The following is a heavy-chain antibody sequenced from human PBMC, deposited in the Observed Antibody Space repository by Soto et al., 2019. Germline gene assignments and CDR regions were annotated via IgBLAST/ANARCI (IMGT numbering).Heavy chain of an antibody. CDR1: GWSFSGYY. J-gene: IGHJ6*02. CDR2: VNHSGST. D-gene: IGHD3-9*01. CDR3: ARGPILTGYYYYGMDV. Sequence: SETLSLTCAFYGWSFSGYYWSWIRQPPGKGLEWIGEVNHSGSTNYNPSLKSRVTISVDTSKNQFSLKLSSVTAAGTAVYYCARGPILTGYYYYGMDVWGQGTTVTVSS. V-gene: IGHV4-34*01.